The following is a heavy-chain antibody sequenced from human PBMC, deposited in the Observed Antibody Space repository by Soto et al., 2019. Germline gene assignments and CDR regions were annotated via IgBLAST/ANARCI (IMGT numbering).Heavy chain of an antibody. D-gene: IGHD4-17*01. CDR3: ARGATVTQYDY. Sequence: SETLSLTCTVSGVSVSSGSFYWAWIRQPPGKGLEWIGFGSYSGTTNYKPSLKSRVTISVDTSRSQISLKVSSLTAADTAVYYCARGATVTQYDYWGQGTLVTVS. J-gene: IGHJ4*02. CDR1: GVSVSSGSFY. V-gene: IGHV4-61*01. CDR2: GSYSGTT.